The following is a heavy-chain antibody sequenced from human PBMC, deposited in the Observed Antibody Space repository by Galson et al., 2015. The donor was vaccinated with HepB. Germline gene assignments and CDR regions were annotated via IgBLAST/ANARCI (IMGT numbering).Heavy chain of an antibody. CDR1: GFTFSDYY. CDR3: ARDRDDYYGMDV. CDR2: ISSSSSYT. Sequence: SLRLSCAASGFTFSDYYMSWIRQAPGKGLEWVSYISSSSSYTNYADSVKGRFTISRDNAKNSLYLQMNSLRAEDTAVYYCARDRDDYYGMDVWGQGTTVTVS. J-gene: IGHJ6*02. V-gene: IGHV3-11*06.